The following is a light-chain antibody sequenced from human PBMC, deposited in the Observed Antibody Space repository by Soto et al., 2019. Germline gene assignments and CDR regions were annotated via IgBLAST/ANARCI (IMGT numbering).Light chain of an antibody. Sequence: DIQITESPSSLSASVRDRFTITCRASQSISSYLNWYQQKPGKAPKLLSYAASSLQRGVPSRFSGSGSGTDFTLTISSLQPEDFETYYCQQSYSTPRTFGQGTKVDIK. V-gene: IGKV1-39*01. CDR1: QSISSY. CDR3: QQSYSTPRT. J-gene: IGKJ1*01. CDR2: AAS.